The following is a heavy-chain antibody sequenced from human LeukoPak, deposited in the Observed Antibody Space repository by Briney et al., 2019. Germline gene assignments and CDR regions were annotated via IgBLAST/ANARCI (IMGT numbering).Heavy chain of an antibody. Sequence: GGSLRLSCAASGFTFSNAWMSWVRQAPGKGLEWVGRIKSKTDGGTTDYAAPVKGRFTISRDDSKNTLYLQMNSLKTEDTAVYYCTAIGTTGTNDAFDIWGQGTMVTVSS. D-gene: IGHD1-1*01. CDR2: IKSKTDGGTT. CDR3: TAIGTTGTNDAFDI. J-gene: IGHJ3*02. CDR1: GFTFSNAW. V-gene: IGHV3-15*01.